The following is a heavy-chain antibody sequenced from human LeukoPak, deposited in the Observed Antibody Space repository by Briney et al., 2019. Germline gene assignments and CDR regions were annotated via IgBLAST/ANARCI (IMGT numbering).Heavy chain of an antibody. D-gene: IGHD3-3*01. CDR2: VSSSSSYI. V-gene: IGHV3-21*01. Sequence: GGSLRLSCAASGFTFSSYSMNWVRQAPGKGLEWVSSVSSSSSYIYYADSVKGRFTISRDNAKNSLYLQMNSLRAEDTAVYYCARAKYDFWSGYYDNWFDPWGQGTLVTVSS. CDR3: ARAKYDFWSGYYDNWFDP. CDR1: GFTFSSYS. J-gene: IGHJ5*02.